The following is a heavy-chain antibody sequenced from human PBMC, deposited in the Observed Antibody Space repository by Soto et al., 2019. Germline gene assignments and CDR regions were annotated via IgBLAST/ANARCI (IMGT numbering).Heavy chain of an antibody. CDR2: TNPGSGDT. CDR1: GYTFTNNV. V-gene: IGHV1-8*02. D-gene: IGHD5-18*01. J-gene: IGHJ5*02. CDR3: ARMESFGSLNWFDP. Sequence: ASVKVSCKASGYTFTNNVVSWVRQATGQGLEWMGWTNPGSGDTGYAQKFQGRVTMTRDISIATAYMELNSLTSEDTAIYYCARMESFGSLNWFDPWGQGTLVTVSS.